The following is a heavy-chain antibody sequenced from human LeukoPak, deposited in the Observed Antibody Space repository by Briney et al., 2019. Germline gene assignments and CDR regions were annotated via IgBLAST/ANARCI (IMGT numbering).Heavy chain of an antibody. CDR3: AKERGPFDAFDI. V-gene: IGHV3-33*06. Sequence: GGSLRLSCATSGFTFSSYGMHWVRQAPGKGLEWVAVIWSVGRNRFYVDAVKGRFTFSRDNSKNTLSLQMNSLRAEDTAVYYCAKERGPFDAFDIWGQGTMVTVSS. J-gene: IGHJ3*02. CDR1: GFTFSSYG. CDR2: IWSVGRNR.